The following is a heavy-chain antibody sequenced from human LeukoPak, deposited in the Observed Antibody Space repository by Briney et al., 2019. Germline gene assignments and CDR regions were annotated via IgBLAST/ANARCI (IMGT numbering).Heavy chain of an antibody. J-gene: IGHJ4*02. CDR2: IKSTGDTT. CDR1: GYTYTSYH. D-gene: IGHD2-2*01. CDR3: VREDAHTYYFDF. Sequence: GASVQVSCKTSGYTYTSYHMHWVRQAPGQGLEWMAIIKSTGDTTVYAQKFQGRVTVTRDTSTSTVYMDLSSLSSEDTAVYYCVREDAHTYYFDFWGPGTLVTASS. V-gene: IGHV1-46*01.